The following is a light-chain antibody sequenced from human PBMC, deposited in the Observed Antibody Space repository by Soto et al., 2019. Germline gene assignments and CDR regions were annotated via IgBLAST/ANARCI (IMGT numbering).Light chain of an antibody. V-gene: IGKV3-20*01. CDR2: GAS. CDR1: QYVSNDY. Sequence: EIVLTQSPGTLSLSPGERVTLSCRASQYVSNDYLAWYQQRPGQAPRLIIHGASSRATGVPDRFSAGGSGTDFNLTISSLQSEDFAIYHCQQYNNWPRATFGGGTKVEIK. CDR3: QQYNNWPRAT. J-gene: IGKJ4*01.